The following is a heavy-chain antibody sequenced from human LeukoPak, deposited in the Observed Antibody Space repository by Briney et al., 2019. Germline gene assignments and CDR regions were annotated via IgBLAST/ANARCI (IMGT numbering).Heavy chain of an antibody. Sequence: GKSLRLSCAASGFTFSSYAMSWVRQAPGKGLEWVSLIYSGGNTNYADSVKGRFTFFRDNSNNTLFLQMNSLRVEDTAVYYCARGEYGSGWYRDWGQGPLVTVSS. CDR2: IYSGGNT. J-gene: IGHJ4*02. D-gene: IGHD6-19*01. CDR1: GFTFSSYA. CDR3: ARGEYGSGWYRD. V-gene: IGHV3-53*01.